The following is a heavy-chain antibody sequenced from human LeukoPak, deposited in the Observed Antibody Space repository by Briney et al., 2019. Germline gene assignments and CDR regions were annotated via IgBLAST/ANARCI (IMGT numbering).Heavy chain of an antibody. Sequence: GSSVKVSCKASGGTFSSYAISWVRQAPGQGLEWMGGIIPIFGTANYAQKFQGRVTITADESTSTAYMELSSLRSEDTAVYYCARDGSNWNDEGYYYYYMDVWGKGTTVTVSS. CDR2: IIPIFGTA. D-gene: IGHD1-1*01. CDR1: GGTFSSYA. CDR3: ARDGSNWNDEGYYYYYMDV. V-gene: IGHV1-69*01. J-gene: IGHJ6*03.